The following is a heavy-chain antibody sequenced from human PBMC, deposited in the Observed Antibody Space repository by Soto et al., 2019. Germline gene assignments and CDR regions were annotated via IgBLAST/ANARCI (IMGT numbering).Heavy chain of an antibody. V-gene: IGHV5-10-1*01. D-gene: IGHD6-6*01. CDR2: IDPSDSYT. J-gene: IGHJ6*02. CDR1: GYSFTSYW. CDR3: ARRVSSSRLMGMDV. Sequence: GESLKISCKGSGYSFTSYWISWVRQMPGKGLEWMGRIDPSDSYTNYSPSSQGHVTISADKSISTAYLQWSSLKASDTAMYYCARRVSSSRLMGMDVWGQGTTVTVSS.